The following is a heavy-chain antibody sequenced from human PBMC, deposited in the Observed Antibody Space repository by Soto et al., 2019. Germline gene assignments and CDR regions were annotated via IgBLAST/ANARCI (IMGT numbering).Heavy chain of an antibody. J-gene: IGHJ5*02. Sequence: QVQLVQSGAEVKKPGSSVKVSCKASGGTFSSYAISWVRQAPGQGLEWMGGIIPIFGTANYAQKCQGRVTRTADEYTSTAYMELSSLRSEDTPVYYCARGATYYYDSSGYYRGLDWFDPWGQGTLVTVSS. V-gene: IGHV1-69*01. CDR3: ARGATYYYDSSGYYRGLDWFDP. D-gene: IGHD3-22*01. CDR1: GGTFSSYA. CDR2: IIPIFGTA.